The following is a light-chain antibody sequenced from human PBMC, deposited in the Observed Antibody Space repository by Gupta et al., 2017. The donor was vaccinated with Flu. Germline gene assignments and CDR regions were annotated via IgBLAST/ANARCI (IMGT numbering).Light chain of an antibody. CDR2: KVS. J-gene: IGKJ3*01. V-gene: IGKV2-30*01. CDR3: MQGTHWPYFT. Sequence: MILSLLSLLLTLGQPATISCKSSQSLVYSNGNTYLNWFHQRPGQSPRRLIYKVSNRDSGVPDRFSGSGSGTDFTLKISRVEAEDVGVYYCMQGTHWPYFTFGPGTKVDIK. CDR1: QSLVYSNGNTY.